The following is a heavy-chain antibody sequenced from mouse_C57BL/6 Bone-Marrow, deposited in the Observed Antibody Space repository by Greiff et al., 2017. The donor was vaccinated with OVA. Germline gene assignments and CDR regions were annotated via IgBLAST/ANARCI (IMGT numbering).Heavy chain of an antibody. Sequence: QVQLQQPGAELVKPGASVKLSCPASGFTFTSYWMHWVKQRPGQGLEWIGMIRPNSGSTNYTETFKRQATMSVDKSSSTAYMQLSSLTSEDYAVYYWAREGFYYDYVDLAYWGQGTLVTVSA. CDR1: GFTFTSYW. J-gene: IGHJ3*01. V-gene: IGHV1-64*01. CDR3: AREGFYYDYVDLAY. D-gene: IGHD2-4*01. CDR2: IRPNSGST.